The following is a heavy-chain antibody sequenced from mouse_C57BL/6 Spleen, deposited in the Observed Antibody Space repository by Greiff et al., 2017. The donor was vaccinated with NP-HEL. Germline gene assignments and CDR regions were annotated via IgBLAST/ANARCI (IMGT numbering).Heavy chain of an antibody. CDR3: ARDWDEGYYFDY. D-gene: IGHD4-1*01. CDR2: IYPGDGDT. V-gene: IGHV1-80*01. Sequence: VQLQQSGAELVKPGASVKISCKASGYAFSSYWMNWVKQRPGKGLEWIGQIYPGDGDTNYNGKFKGKATLTADKSSSTAYMQLSSLTSEDSAVYFCARDWDEGYYFDYWGQGTTLTVSS. J-gene: IGHJ2*01. CDR1: GYAFSSYW.